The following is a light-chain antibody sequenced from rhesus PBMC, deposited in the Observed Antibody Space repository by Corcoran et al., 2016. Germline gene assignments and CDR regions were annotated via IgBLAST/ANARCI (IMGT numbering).Light chain of an antibody. CDR1: QSISSW. CDR2: KAS. V-gene: IGKV1-22*01. Sequence: DIQMTQSPSSLSASVGDTVTITCRASQSISSWLAWYQQKPGKAPRLLIYKASTLESGVPSRFSGSGSGTDFTLTISSLHSEDFATYYCQQYNSSPWTFGQGTKVEIK. J-gene: IGKJ1*01. CDR3: QQYNSSPWT.